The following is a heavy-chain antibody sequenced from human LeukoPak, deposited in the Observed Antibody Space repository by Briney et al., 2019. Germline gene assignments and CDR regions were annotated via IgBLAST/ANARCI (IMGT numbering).Heavy chain of an antibody. CDR2: IYYSGST. CDR3: ARGWGSGRTTPRHNWFDP. CDR1: GGSISSSSYY. J-gene: IGHJ5*02. Sequence: SETLSLTCTVSGGSISSSSYYWGWIRQPPGKGLEWIGSIYYSGSTYYNPSLKSRVTISVDTSKNQFSLKLSSVTAADTAVYYCARGWGSGRTTPRHNWFDPWGQGTLVTVSS. V-gene: IGHV4-39*07. D-gene: IGHD3-10*01.